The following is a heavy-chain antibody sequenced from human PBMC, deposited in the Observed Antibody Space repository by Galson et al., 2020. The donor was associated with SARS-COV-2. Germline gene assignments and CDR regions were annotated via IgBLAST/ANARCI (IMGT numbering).Heavy chain of an antibody. J-gene: IGHJ6*02. D-gene: IGHD6-19*01. CDR2: ISASGGSP. V-gene: IGHV3-23*01. CDR1: GFIFSSYA. Sequence: GGSLRLSCAASGFIFSSYAVSWVRQAPGKGLEWVAAISASGGSPYYADYVKGRFTIPRDNFRNTSYLQMNSLRVEDTAQYYCTKGQWPAFFYYYYGMDVWGQGTTVTVS. CDR3: TKGQWPAFFYYYYGMDV.